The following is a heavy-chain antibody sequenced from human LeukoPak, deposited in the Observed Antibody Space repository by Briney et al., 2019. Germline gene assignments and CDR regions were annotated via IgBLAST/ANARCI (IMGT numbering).Heavy chain of an antibody. Sequence: ASVKVSCKASGYTFTSYGISWVRQAPGQGLEWMRWISAYNGNTNYAQKLQGRVTMTTDTATSTAYMELKSLRADDTAVYYCARGSAPHHAGSYPPCDYWGQGTLVPVSS. D-gene: IGHD3-10*01. V-gene: IGHV1-18*01. CDR3: ARGSAPHHAGSYPPCDY. J-gene: IGHJ4*02. CDR1: GYTFTSYG. CDR2: ISAYNGNT.